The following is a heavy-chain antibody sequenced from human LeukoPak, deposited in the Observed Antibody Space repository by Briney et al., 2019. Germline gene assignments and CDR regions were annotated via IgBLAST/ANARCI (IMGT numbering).Heavy chain of an antibody. J-gene: IGHJ4*02. D-gene: IGHD1-26*01. CDR3: ARAKKLYSGSSKGFDY. CDR1: GGSISSGSYY. Sequence: PSQTLSLTCTVSGGSISSGSYYWSWIRQPAGKGLEWIGRIYTSGSTNYNPSLKSRVTISVDTSKNQFSLKLSSVTAADTAVYYCARAKKLYSGSSKGFDYWGQGTLVTVSS. V-gene: IGHV4-61*02. CDR2: IYTSGST.